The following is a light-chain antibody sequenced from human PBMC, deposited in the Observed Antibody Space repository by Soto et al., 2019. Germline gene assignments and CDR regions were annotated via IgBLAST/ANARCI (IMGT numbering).Light chain of an antibody. J-gene: IGLJ1*01. CDR2: KCT. Sequence: QSVLAQPASVSRSPGDSITISFTGTISYVGAYNSVSWYQQHTHRAPQLIIYKCTQRPYGVSNRFYGSTSGNAASLTISAIQADDEADYFCCSSAPESTYVFGTGTKVPVL. V-gene: IGLV2-23*01. CDR3: CSSAPESTYV. CDR1: ISYVGAYNS.